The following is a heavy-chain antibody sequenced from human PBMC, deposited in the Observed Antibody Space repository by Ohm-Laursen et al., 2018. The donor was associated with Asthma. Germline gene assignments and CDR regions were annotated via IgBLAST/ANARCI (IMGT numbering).Heavy chain of an antibody. CDR1: GGSISSYY. CDR3: ARGWDYYDSSGPFDY. Sequence: SETLSLTCTVSGGSISSYYWSWIRQPPGKGLEWIGYIYYSGSTNYNPSLKSRVTISVDTSKNQFSLKLGSVTAADTAEYYCARGWDYYDSSGPFDYWGQGTLVTVSS. D-gene: IGHD3-22*01. J-gene: IGHJ4*02. V-gene: IGHV4-59*01. CDR2: IYYSGST.